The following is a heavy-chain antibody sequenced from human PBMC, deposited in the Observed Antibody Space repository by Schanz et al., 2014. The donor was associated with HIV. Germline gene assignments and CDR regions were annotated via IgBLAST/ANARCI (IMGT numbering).Heavy chain of an antibody. D-gene: IGHD3-22*01. J-gene: IGHJ4*02. CDR1: GFTLSSYS. CDR3: ARGATTYSSGYYYPDY. Sequence: EVQLMESGGRLVKPGESLILSCVTSGFTLSSYSMNWVRQAPGKGLEWVSYISSSSTTIYYADSVKGRFTISRDNAKNSLYLQMNSLRDEDTAVYYCARGATTYSSGYYYPDYWGQGTLVTVSS. CDR2: ISSSSTTI. V-gene: IGHV3-48*02.